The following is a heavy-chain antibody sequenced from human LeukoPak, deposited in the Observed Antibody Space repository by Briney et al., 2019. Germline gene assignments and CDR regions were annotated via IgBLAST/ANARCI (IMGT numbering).Heavy chain of an antibody. CDR1: GGSISSSNW. D-gene: IGHD3-22*01. J-gene: IGHJ4*02. V-gene: IGHV4-4*02. CDR2: IYHSGST. Sequence: SGTLSLTCAVSGGSISSSNWWSWVRQPPGKGLEWIGEIYHSGSTNYNPSLKSRVTISVDKSKNQFSLKLSSVTAADTAVYYWASASSGLPQFAYWGQGTLVTVSS. CDR3: ASASSGLPQFAY.